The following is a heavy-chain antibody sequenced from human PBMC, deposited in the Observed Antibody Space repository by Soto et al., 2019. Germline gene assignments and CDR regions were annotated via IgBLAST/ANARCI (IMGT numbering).Heavy chain of an antibody. CDR3: AKDALRRYGSGGSCYA. Sequence: GGSLRLSCAASGFTFSSYAMSWVRQAPGKGLEWVSAISGSGGSTYYADSVKGRFTISRDNSKNTLYLQMNSLRAEDTAVYYCAKDALRRYGSGGSCYAWGQGTLVTVSS. CDR2: ISGSGGST. CDR1: GFTFSSYA. V-gene: IGHV3-23*01. J-gene: IGHJ4*02. D-gene: IGHD2-15*01.